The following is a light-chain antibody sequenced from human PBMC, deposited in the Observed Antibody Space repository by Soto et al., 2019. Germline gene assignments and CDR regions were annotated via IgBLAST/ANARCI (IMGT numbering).Light chain of an antibody. Sequence: QSALTQPASVSGSPGQSITISCTGTSSDIGGYNSVSWYQQHPGKAPKLMLFEVSDRPSGVSNRFSGSKSGNTASLTISGLQAEDEADYYCSSYTTRGTLVFGGGTQLTVL. CDR3: SSYTTRGTLV. V-gene: IGLV2-14*01. CDR2: EVS. J-gene: IGLJ2*01. CDR1: SSDIGGYNS.